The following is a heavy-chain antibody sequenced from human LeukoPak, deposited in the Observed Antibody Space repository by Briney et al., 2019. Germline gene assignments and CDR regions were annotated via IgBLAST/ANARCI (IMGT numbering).Heavy chain of an antibody. V-gene: IGHV3-20*01. D-gene: IGHD6-13*01. CDR1: GFTLSSYA. CDR3: ARVAAAGNWFDP. J-gene: IGHJ5*02. CDR2: INWNGGST. Sequence: GGSLRLSCVVSGFTLSSYAMSWVRQAPGKGLEWVSGINWNGGSTGYADSVKGRFTISRDNAKNSLYLQMNSLRAEDTALYHCARVAAAGNWFDPWGQGTLVTVSS.